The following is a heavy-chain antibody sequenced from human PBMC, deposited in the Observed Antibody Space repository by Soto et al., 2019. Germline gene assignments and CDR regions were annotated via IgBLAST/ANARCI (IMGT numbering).Heavy chain of an antibody. Sequence: EVQLLESGGGLVQPGGSLRLSCAASGFTFSSYAMSWVRQAPGKGLEWVSSISGGVGSTYYAESVKGRFTISRDNSKNTLYLQMTSLRGEDTAVYYCARSGSYSWLPYWGQGTLVTVSS. CDR2: ISGGVGST. CDR1: GFTFSSYA. V-gene: IGHV3-23*01. D-gene: IGHD1-26*01. J-gene: IGHJ4*02. CDR3: ARSGSYSWLPY.